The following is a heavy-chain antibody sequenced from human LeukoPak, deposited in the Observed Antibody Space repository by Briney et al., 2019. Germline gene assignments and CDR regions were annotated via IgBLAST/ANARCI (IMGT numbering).Heavy chain of an antibody. CDR1: GFTFSSYE. CDR3: ARDRRGDGFFDY. CDR2: ISSSGSTI. V-gene: IGHV3-48*03. Sequence: GGSLRLSCAASGFTFSSYEMNWVRQAPGKGLERVSYISSSGSTIYYADSVKGRFTISRDNAKNSLYLQMNSLRAEDTAVYYCARDRRGDGFFDYWGQGTLVTVSS. D-gene: IGHD2-21*02. J-gene: IGHJ4*02.